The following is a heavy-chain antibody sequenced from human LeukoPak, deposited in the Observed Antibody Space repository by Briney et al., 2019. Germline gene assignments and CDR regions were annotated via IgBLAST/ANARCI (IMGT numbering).Heavy chain of an antibody. V-gene: IGHV4-34*09. Sequence: SETLSLTCAVYGGSFSGYYWSWIRQPPGKGLEWIGYIYYSGSTYYNPSLKSRVTISVDTSKNQFSLKLSSVTAADTAVYYCARDPSYYDILTGYYNDYYYGMDVWGQGTTVTVSS. CDR2: IYYSGST. CDR1: GGSFSGYY. J-gene: IGHJ6*02. CDR3: ARDPSYYDILTGYYNDYYYGMDV. D-gene: IGHD3-9*01.